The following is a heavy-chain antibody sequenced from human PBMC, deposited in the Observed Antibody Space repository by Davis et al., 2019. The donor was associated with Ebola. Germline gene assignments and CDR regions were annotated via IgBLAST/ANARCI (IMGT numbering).Heavy chain of an antibody. J-gene: IGHJ4*02. Sequence: PGGSLRLSCAASGFMFNTYGMHWVRQAPGKGLEWVAVISHDGSETHYADSVKGRFIVSRENSKSSLYLQMNSLRPEDTAMYYCAGQGYCSSIMCNHAPSGDWGQGTLVTVSS. CDR3: AGQGYCSSIMCNHAPSGD. D-gene: IGHD2-15*01. CDR1: GFMFNTYG. V-gene: IGHV3-30*03. CDR2: ISHDGSET.